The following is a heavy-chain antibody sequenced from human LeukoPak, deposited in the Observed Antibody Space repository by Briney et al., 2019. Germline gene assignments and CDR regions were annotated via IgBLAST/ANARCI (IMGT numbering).Heavy chain of an antibody. D-gene: IGHD1-1*01. CDR3: ARALGYNLGDYFDY. Sequence: GGSLRLSCAASGFTFGSYEMNWVRQAPGKGLEWVSYISSSGSTIYYADSVKGRFTISRDNAKNSLYLQMNSLRAEDTAVYYCARALGYNLGDYFDYWGQGTLVTVSS. CDR2: ISSSGSTI. V-gene: IGHV3-48*03. CDR1: GFTFGSYE. J-gene: IGHJ4*02.